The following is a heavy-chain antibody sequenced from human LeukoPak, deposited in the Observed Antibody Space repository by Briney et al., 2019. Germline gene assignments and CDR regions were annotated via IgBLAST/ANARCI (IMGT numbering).Heavy chain of an antibody. D-gene: IGHD3-10*01. V-gene: IGHV4-39*07. CDR3: ARDNVGSGSYYNEGDLWFDP. J-gene: IGHJ5*02. CDR2: IYYSGST. Sequence: PSETLSLTCTVSGGSISSSSYYWGWIRQPPGKGLEWIGSIYYSGSTYYNPSLKSRVTISVDTSKNQFSLKLSSVTAADTAVYYCARDNVGSGSYYNEGDLWFDPWGQGILVTVSS. CDR1: GGSISSSSYY.